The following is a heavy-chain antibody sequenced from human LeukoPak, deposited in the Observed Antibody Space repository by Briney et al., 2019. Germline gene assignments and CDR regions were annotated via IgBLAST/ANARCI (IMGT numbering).Heavy chain of an antibody. V-gene: IGHV3-23*01. J-gene: IGHJ4*02. CDR2: ISGSGGST. CDR1: GFTVSSNY. Sequence: GGSLRLSCAASGFTVSSNYMSWVRQAPGKGLEWVSAISGSGGSTYYADSVKGRFTISRDNSKNTLYLQMNSLRAEDTAVYYCAKDREWLRPRNFDYWGQGTLVTVSS. CDR3: AKDREWLRPRNFDY. D-gene: IGHD5-12*01.